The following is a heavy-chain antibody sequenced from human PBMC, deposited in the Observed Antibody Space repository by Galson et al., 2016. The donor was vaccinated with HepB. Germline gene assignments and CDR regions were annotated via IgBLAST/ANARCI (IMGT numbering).Heavy chain of an antibody. Sequence: PALVKPTQTLTLTCTFSGFSLNTSGMCVSWIRHPPGKALEWLALIDWDDYKYYTTSLKTRLSISKDTSKNQVVLTMTNMDPVDTATYYCARIRGYYCDARGGSYGMDVWGLGTTVTVSS. V-gene: IGHV2-70*01. CDR1: GFSLNTSGMC. J-gene: IGHJ6*02. CDR3: ARIRGYYCDARGGSYGMDV. D-gene: IGHD3-22*01. CDR2: IDWDDYK.